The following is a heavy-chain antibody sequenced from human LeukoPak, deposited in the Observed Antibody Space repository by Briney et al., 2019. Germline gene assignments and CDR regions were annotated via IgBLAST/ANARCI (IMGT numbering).Heavy chain of an antibody. CDR1: GGIFSIYA. CDR2: IIPIFGTA. CDR3: ARGSIRSNYGMDV. J-gene: IGHJ6*02. V-gene: IGHV1-69*13. Sequence: GASVKVSCTASGGIFSIYAISWVRQAPGQGLEWMGGIIPIFGTANYAQKFQGRVTITADESTSTAYMELSSLRSEDTAVYYCARGSIRSNYGMDVWGQGTTVTVSS.